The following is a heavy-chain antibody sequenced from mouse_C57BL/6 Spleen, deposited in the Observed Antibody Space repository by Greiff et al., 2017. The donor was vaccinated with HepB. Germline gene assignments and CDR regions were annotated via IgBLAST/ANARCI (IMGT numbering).Heavy chain of an antibody. J-gene: IGHJ4*01. CDR2: INPSSGYT. V-gene: IGHV1-4*01. CDR1: GYTFTSYT. Sequence: VQVVESGAELARPGASVKMSCKASGYTFTSYTMHWVKQRPGQGLEWIGYINPSSGYTKYNQKFKDKATLTADKSSSTAYMQLSSLTSEDSAVYYCARSMSTREFYAMDYWGQGTSVTVSS. D-gene: IGHD2-3*01. CDR3: ARSMSTREFYAMDY.